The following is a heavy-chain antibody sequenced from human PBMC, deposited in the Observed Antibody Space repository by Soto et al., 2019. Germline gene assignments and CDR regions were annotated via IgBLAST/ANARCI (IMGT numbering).Heavy chain of an antibody. CDR1: GFTFSSYA. CDR3: AKNGCYDYYDSSGIDY. V-gene: IGHV3-23*01. CDR2: ISGSGGST. D-gene: IGHD3-22*01. Sequence: GGSLRLSCAASGFTFSSYAMSWVRQAPGKGLEWVSAISGSGGSTYYADSVKGRFTISRDNSKNTLFLQMYSLRAEDTAIYFCAKNGCYDYYDSSGIDYWGQGTLVTVS. J-gene: IGHJ4*02.